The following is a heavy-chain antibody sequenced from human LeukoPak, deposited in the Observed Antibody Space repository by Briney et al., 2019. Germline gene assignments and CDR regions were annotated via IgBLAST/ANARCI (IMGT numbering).Heavy chain of an antibody. CDR2: IILIFGTA. D-gene: IGHD6-6*01. Sequence: ASVKVSCKPSRRTFSSYAISWVRQAPGQGLECMGGIILIFGTANYAQKFQGRVTITTDESTSTAYLELSNLRAEDTAVYYCARARLAARPSYYCYYMDVWGKGTTVTVSS. CDR3: ARARLAARPSYYCYYMDV. CDR1: RRTFSSYA. J-gene: IGHJ6*03. V-gene: IGHV1-69*05.